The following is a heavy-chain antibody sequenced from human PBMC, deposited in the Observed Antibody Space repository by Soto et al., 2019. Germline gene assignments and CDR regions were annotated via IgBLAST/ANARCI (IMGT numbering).Heavy chain of an antibody. V-gene: IGHV2-5*01. CDR3: AHTDRDSSSSLMFDY. D-gene: IGHD6-6*01. Sequence: QITLKESGPTLVKPTQNLTLTCTFSGFSLSTSGVGVGWIRQPPGKALEWLALIYWNDDKRYSPSLKSRLTITKDTSKNQVVLTMTNMDPVDTATYYCAHTDRDSSSSLMFDYWGQGTLVTVSS. CDR2: IYWNDDK. J-gene: IGHJ4*02. CDR1: GFSLSTSGVG.